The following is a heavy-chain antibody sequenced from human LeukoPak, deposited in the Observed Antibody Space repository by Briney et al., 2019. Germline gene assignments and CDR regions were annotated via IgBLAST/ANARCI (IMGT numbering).Heavy chain of an antibody. Sequence: PGGSLRLSCAASGLTFSSYWMHWVRQAPGKGLVWVSRMSTDGYYTTYADSVKGRFTISRDNAKDTLYLQMNSLRGEDTALYYCARGGLIQRHAFDIWGQGTMVTVSS. CDR2: MSTDGYYT. V-gene: IGHV3-74*01. J-gene: IGHJ3*02. CDR1: GLTFSSYW. D-gene: IGHD1-1*01. CDR3: ARGGLIQRHAFDI.